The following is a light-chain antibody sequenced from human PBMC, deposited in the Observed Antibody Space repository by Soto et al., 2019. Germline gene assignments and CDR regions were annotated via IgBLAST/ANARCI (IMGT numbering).Light chain of an antibody. V-gene: IGKV1-5*01. CDR2: DAS. Sequence: DIQMTQSPSTLSAFVGDRVTITCRASQSISSWLAWYQQKPGKAPKLLIYDASSLESGVPSRFSGSGSGTEFTLTISSLQPGDFATYYCQQYNSYSWTFGQGTKVEIK. CDR1: QSISSW. J-gene: IGKJ1*01. CDR3: QQYNSYSWT.